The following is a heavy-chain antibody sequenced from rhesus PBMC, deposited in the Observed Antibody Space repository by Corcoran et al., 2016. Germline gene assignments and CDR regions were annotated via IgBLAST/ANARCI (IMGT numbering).Heavy chain of an antibody. Sequence: QVQLQESGPGLVKPSETLSLTCAVSGVSISDDYYWSWIRQPPGHGLAWVRYIYGSCGGTNYNPSLKNRVTISIDTSKNQFSLKLSSVTAADTAVYYCATDGGSRIPYYFDYWGQGVLVTVSS. V-gene: IGHV4-106*01. CDR1: GVSISDDYY. CDR2: IYGSCGGT. D-gene: IGHD4-29*01. CDR3: ATDGGSRIPYYFDY. J-gene: IGHJ4*01.